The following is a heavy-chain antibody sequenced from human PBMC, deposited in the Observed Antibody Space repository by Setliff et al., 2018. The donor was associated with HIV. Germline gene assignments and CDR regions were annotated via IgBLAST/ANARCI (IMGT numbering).Heavy chain of an antibody. CDR3: ARGYTNVEMATTYYFYLDV. CDR1: GYTFINYD. D-gene: IGHD5-12*01. Sequence: ASVKVSCKASGYTFINYDINWVRQAPGQGLEWLGWMNPKSGNTAYAQKFRGRVTMIRDTSRSTAYMEVTGLRFEDTAVYYCARGYTNVEMATTYYFYLDVWGVGTAVTVSS. CDR2: MNPKSGNT. J-gene: IGHJ6*03. V-gene: IGHV1-8*02.